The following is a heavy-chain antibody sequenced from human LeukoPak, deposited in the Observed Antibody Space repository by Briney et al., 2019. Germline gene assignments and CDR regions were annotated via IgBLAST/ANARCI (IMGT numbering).Heavy chain of an antibody. Sequence: GGSLRLSCAASGFTFSSYWIHWVRQAPGKGLEWVSAISGSGGSTYYADSVKGRFTISRDNSQNTLYLQMNSLRVEDTAVYYCAKDALAMTNKYWYFDLWGRGTLVTASS. D-gene: IGHD4-11*01. CDR1: GFTFSSYW. CDR2: ISGSGGST. V-gene: IGHV3-23*01. J-gene: IGHJ2*01. CDR3: AKDALAMTNKYWYFDL.